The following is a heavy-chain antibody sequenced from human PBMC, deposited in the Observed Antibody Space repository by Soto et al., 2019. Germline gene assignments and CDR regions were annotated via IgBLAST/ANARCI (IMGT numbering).Heavy chain of an antibody. CDR1: GDSVSSNSAV. Sequence: SQTLSLTCAISGDSVSSNSAVWNWIRQSPSRGLEWLGRTYYRSKWYNDYAVSVKSRITINPDTSKNQFSLQLNSVTPEDTAVYYCARRVGHGYYGLDVWGQGTTVTVSS. CDR3: ARRVGHGYYGLDV. V-gene: IGHV6-1*01. CDR2: TYYRSKWYN. J-gene: IGHJ6*02.